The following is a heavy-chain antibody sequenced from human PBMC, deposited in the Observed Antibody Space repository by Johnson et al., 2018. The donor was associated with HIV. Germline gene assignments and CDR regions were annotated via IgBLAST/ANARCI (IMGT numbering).Heavy chain of an antibody. V-gene: IGHV3-13*01. D-gene: IGHD4-17*01. J-gene: IGHJ3*02. CDR3: AKDQYRKLTTVAGI. CDR2: IGTAGDT. Sequence: VQLVESGGGLVQPGGSLRLSCAASGFTFSTYDMYWVRQATGKGLEWVSTIGTAGDTYYADSVRGLFTLSRDNSKNTVYLQMNSLRAEDTAVYYCAKDQYRKLTTVAGIWGQGTMVTVSS. CDR1: GFTFSTYD.